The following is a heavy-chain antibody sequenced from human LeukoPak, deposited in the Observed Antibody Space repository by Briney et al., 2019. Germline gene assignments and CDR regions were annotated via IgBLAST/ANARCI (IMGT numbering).Heavy chain of an antibody. J-gene: IGHJ4*02. CDR3: VKGYCSSTSCRLDY. Sequence: PGGSLRLSCSASGFTFSSYALHWVRQAPGKGLEYVSDISSNGVSTYYADSVKGRFTISRDNSKNTLYLQMSSLRAEDTAMYYCVKGYCSSTSCRLDYWGQGTLVTVSS. CDR2: ISSNGVST. D-gene: IGHD2-2*01. CDR1: GFTFSSYA. V-gene: IGHV3-64D*06.